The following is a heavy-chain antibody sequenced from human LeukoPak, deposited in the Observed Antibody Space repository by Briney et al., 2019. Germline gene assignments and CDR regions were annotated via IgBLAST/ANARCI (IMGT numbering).Heavy chain of an antibody. D-gene: IGHD3-16*02. CDR2: ISWNSGSI. J-gene: IGHJ6*02. V-gene: IGHV3-9*01. Sequence: GGSLRLSCAASGFTFDDYAMHWVRQAPGKGLEWVSGISWNSGSIGYADSVKGRFTISRDNAKNSLYLQMNSLRAEDTALYYCAKGGSLMLTFGGVIVREDYYGLDVWGQGTTVTVSS. CDR1: GFTFDDYA. CDR3: AKGGSLMLTFGGVIVREDYYGLDV.